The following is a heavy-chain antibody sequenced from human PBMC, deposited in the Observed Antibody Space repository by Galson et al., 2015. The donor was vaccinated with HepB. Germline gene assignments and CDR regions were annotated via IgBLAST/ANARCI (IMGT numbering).Heavy chain of an antibody. CDR2: IIPIFGTA. J-gene: IGHJ4*02. CDR1: GGTFSSYA. CDR3: ARDLMVGYCSGGSCFPLGY. Sequence: SVKVSCKASGGTFSSYAISWVRQAPGQGLEWMGGIIPIFGTANYAQKFQGRVTITADESTSTAYMELSSLRSEDTAVYYCARDLMVGYCSGGSCFPLGYWGQGTLVTVSS. V-gene: IGHV1-69*13. D-gene: IGHD2-15*01.